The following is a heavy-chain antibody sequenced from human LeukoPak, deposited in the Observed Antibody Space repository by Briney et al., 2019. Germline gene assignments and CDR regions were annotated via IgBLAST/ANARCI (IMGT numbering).Heavy chain of an antibody. CDR1: GFPFDVQT. J-gene: IGHJ4*02. CDR2: MREDGSVI. Sequence: GGSLRLSCAASGFPFDVQTMSWVRQAPGKGLDWEASMREDGSVIYYVDSVKGRFTISRDNPKNSLYLQMNSLRAEDTAVYYCARGGATRGRFENWGQGALVTVSS. CDR3: ARGGATRGRFEN. D-gene: IGHD1-26*01. V-gene: IGHV3-7*01.